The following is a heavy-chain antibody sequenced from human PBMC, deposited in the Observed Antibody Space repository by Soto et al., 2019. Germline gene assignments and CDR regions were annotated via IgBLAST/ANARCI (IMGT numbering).Heavy chain of an antibody. Sequence: ASVKVSCKASGYTFTSYGSSWVRQAPGQGLEWMGLISAYNGNTNYAQKLQGRVTMTTDTSTSTAYMELRSLRTDDTAVYYCARDGWLDCSSTSCYGSNYYGMDVWGQGTTVTVSS. CDR1: GYTFTSYG. J-gene: IGHJ6*02. V-gene: IGHV1-18*01. D-gene: IGHD2-2*01. CDR3: ARDGWLDCSSTSCYGSNYYGMDV. CDR2: ISAYNGNT.